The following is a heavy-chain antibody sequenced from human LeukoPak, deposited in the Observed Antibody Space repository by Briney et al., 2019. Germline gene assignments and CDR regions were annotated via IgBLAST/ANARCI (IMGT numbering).Heavy chain of an antibody. CDR2: IYYSGST. CDR1: GGSISSYY. D-gene: IGHD3-3*01. J-gene: IGHJ6*02. Sequence: SETLSLTCTVSGGSISSYYWSWIRQPPGKGLEWIGYIYYSGSTNYNPSLKSRVTISVDTSRNQFSLKLSSVTAADTAVYYCARDARGSYDFWSGYQYYYYGMDVWGQGTTVTVSS. CDR3: ARDARGSYDFWSGYQYYYYGMDV. V-gene: IGHV4-59*01.